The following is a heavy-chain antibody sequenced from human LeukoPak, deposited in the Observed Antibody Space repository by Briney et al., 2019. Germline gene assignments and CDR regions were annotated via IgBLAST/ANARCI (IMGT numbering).Heavy chain of an antibody. CDR3: ARDQVWVATMGLFYWFDP. CDR2: INPNSGGT. J-gene: IGHJ5*02. CDR1: GYTFTGYY. D-gene: IGHD5-12*01. Sequence: ASVKVSCKASGYTFTGYYMHWVRQAPGQGLEWMGWINPNSGGTNYAQKLQGRVTMTTDTSTSTAYMELRSLRSDDTAVYYCARDQVWVATMGLFYWFDPWGQGTLVTVSS. V-gene: IGHV1-2*02.